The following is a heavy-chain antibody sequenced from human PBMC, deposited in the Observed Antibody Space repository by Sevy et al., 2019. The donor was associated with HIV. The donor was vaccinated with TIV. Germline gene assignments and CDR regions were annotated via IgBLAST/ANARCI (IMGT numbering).Heavy chain of an antibody. CDR1: AFTFSSYN. V-gene: IGHV3-21*06. J-gene: IGHJ4*02. CDR2: ISGSSNYI. D-gene: IGHD1-26*01. Sequence: GESLKISCAASAFTFSSYNMNWVHQAPGKGLEWVSCISGSSNYIYYAESLKGRFIISRDNAKNTLYLQMNSLRADDTAVYYCARGPPDGSYDYFDYWGQGTLVTVSS. CDR3: ARGPPDGSYDYFDY.